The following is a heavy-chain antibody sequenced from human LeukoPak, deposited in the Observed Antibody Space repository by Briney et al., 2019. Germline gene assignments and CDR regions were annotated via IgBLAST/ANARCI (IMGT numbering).Heavy chain of an antibody. CDR2: VHYIGTT. CDR3: ARRFGGSQGEGFDY. CDR1: GXSISSYY. V-gene: IGHV4-59*08. J-gene: IGHJ4*02. Sequence: SETLSLTCTVSGXSISSYYXTWIRQTPGXGLEWIGFVHYIGTTNYDPSLKSRVTISLDTSKNQFSLKLTSVSAADTAVYYCARRFGGSQGEGFDYWGQGTLVTVSS. D-gene: IGHD1-26*01.